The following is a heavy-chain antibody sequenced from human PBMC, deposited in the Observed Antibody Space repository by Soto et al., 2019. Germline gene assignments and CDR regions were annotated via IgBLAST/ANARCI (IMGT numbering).Heavy chain of an antibody. J-gene: IGHJ4*02. CDR2: TYYRSNWRH. D-gene: IGHD6-19*01. Sequence: PSQTLSLTCAISGDSVSSNTAAWNWIRSSPSRGLEWLGRTYYRSNWRHDYAVSVKSRITVNPDTSKNHFSLQLNSVTQDETAVYYCARGVAGTGFDLWGQGTLVTVSS. CDR3: ARGVAGTGFDL. V-gene: IGHV6-1*01. CDR1: GDSVSSNTAA.